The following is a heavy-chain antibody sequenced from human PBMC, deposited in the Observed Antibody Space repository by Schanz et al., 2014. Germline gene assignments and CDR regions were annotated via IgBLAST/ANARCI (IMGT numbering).Heavy chain of an antibody. D-gene: IGHD6-19*01. CDR2: IKSKTDGGTT. Sequence: EVQLVESGGGLVKPGGSLRLSCAASGFTFSDAWMTWVRQAPGKGLEWVGRIKSKTDGGTTDYAAPVKDRFTISRDDSKNTLFLQMNSLKTEDTAVYYCTTYCDGGCAIDNWGQGALVTVSS. CDR1: GFTFSDAW. V-gene: IGHV3-15*01. CDR3: TTYCDGGCAIDN. J-gene: IGHJ4*02.